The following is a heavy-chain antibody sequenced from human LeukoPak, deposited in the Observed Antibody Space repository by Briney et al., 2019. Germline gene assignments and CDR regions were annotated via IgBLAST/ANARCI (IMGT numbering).Heavy chain of an antibody. Sequence: PETLSLTCTVSGGSISSYYWSWIRQPPGKGLEWIGYVYYTGSTNYNPSLKSRVTISVDTSKNQFSLKLSSVTAADTAVYYCARDIPRYCSSTSCSVEGGGHNWFDPWGQGTLVTVSS. D-gene: IGHD2-2*01. CDR2: VYYTGST. J-gene: IGHJ5*02. CDR3: ARDIPRYCSSTSCSVEGGGHNWFDP. CDR1: GGSISSYY. V-gene: IGHV4-59*01.